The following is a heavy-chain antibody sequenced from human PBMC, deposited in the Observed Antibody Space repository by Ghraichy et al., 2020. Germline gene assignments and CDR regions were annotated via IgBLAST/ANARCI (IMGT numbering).Heavy chain of an antibody. D-gene: IGHD3-10*01. CDR1: GFTFISYG. CDR3: AKDAWTMVRGRGGYNGMDV. Sequence: GGSLRLSCAASGFTFISYGMHWVRQAPGKGLEWVAVISYDGSNKYYADSVKGRFTISRDNSKNTLYLQMNSLRAEDTAVYYCAKDAWTMVRGRGGYNGMDVWGQGTTVTVSS. CDR2: ISYDGSNK. J-gene: IGHJ6*02. V-gene: IGHV3-30*18.